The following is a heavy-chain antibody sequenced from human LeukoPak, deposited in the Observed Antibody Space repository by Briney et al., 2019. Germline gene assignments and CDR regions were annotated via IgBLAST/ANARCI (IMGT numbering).Heavy chain of an antibody. CDR2: IVSNSGGT. CDR3: AREMNYDDYRTSDY. Sequence: GASVKVSCKSSGYTFTGYYMHWVRQAPGQGFEWMGRIVSNSGGTNYAQNFQGRVTMTRDTSISTVYMELISLRSDDTAVYYCAREMNYDDYRTSDYWGQGTLVTVSS. CDR1: GYTFTGYY. V-gene: IGHV1-2*02. D-gene: IGHD4-17*01. J-gene: IGHJ4*02.